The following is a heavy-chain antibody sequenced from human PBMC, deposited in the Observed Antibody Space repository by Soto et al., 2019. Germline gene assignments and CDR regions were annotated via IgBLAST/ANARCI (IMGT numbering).Heavy chain of an antibody. J-gene: IGHJ4*02. CDR3: ARESEDLTSNFDY. Sequence: GSLRLSCAASGFTFTRYSMNWVRQAPGKGLEWVSPISSTTNYIYYADSMKGRFTVSRDNAKNSVYLEMNSLSAEDTAVYYCARESEDLTSNFDYWGQGTLVTVPQ. V-gene: IGHV3-21*01. CDR2: ISSTTNYI. CDR1: GFTFTRYS.